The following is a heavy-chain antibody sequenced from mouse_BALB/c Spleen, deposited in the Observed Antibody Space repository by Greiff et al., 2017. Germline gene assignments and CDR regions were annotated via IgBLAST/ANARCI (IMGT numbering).Heavy chain of an antibody. D-gene: IGHD2-4*01. CDR1: GFTFSSFA. CDR2: ISSGGST. V-gene: IGHV5-6-5*01. Sequence: EVELVESGGGLVKPGGSLKTSCAASGFTFSSFAMSWVCQTPEKRLEWVASISSGGSTYYPDSVKGRFTISRDNARNILYLQMSSLRSEDTAMYYCARGPDYDGSSYAMDYWGQGTSVTVSS. CDR3: ARGPDYDGSSYAMDY. J-gene: IGHJ4*01.